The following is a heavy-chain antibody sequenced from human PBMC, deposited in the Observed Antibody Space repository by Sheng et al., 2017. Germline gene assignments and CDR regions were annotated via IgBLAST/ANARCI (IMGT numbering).Heavy chain of an antibody. D-gene: IGHD4-17*01. J-gene: IGHJ4*02. Sequence: QVHLVQSGAEMKKFGASVKVSCKASGYTFTTYGINWVRQAPGQGLEWMGWISVNYGNTNYAQNLQDRVTLTTDKSTSTVYMELRSLRSDDTAVYYCARVSTKVPTGGDYWGQGTLVTVSS. CDR3: ARVSTKVPTGGDY. CDR1: GYTFTTYG. V-gene: IGHV1-18*01. CDR2: ISVNYGNT.